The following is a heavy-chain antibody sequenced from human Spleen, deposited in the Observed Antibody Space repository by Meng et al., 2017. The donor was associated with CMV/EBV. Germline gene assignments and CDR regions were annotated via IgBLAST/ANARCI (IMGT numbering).Heavy chain of an antibody. Sequence: SSVKVSCKASGGTLSRYAISWVRQAPGQGLEWMGGVTPIFGTANYAQKFQGRVTITTDESTSTAYMELSSLRSEDTAVYYCASGYDFWSGYTPRNGMDVWGQGTTVTVSS. CDR3: ASGYDFWSGYTPRNGMDV. J-gene: IGHJ6*02. V-gene: IGHV1-69*05. CDR2: VTPIFGTA. D-gene: IGHD3-3*01. CDR1: GGTLSRYA.